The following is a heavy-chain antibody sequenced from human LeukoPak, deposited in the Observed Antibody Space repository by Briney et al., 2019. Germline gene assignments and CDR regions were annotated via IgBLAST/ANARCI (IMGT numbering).Heavy chain of an antibody. CDR1: GGSLSGYY. Sequence: SETLSLTCSVYGGSLSGYYWSWIHQPPGKGLEWIGEINHSGSTNYNPSLKSRVTISVDTSKNQFSLKLSSVTAADTAVYYCAKDGSMPWGYYMDVWGKGTTVTISS. CDR3: AKDGSMPWGYYMDV. D-gene: IGHD2/OR15-2a*01. J-gene: IGHJ6*03. V-gene: IGHV4-34*01. CDR2: INHSGST.